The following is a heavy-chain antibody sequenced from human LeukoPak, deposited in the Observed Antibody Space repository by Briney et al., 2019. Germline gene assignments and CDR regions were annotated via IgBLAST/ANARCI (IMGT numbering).Heavy chain of an antibody. D-gene: IGHD3-16*01. CDR3: ARGWGSYYFDS. J-gene: IGHJ4*02. CDR1: GFTFSAYT. V-gene: IGHV3-21*01. CDR2: FTSSSSSI. Sequence: GGSLRLSCAAFGFTFSAYTMSWVRQAPGKGLEWVSSFTSSSSSIYYADSVKGRFTISRDNAKNSLYLQLSSLGAEDTAVYYCARGWGSYYFDSWGQGTLVTVSS.